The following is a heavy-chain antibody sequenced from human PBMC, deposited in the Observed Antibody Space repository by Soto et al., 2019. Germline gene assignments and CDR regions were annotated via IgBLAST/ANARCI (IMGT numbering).Heavy chain of an antibody. CDR3: ATGGAYYYDSSGYHLY. Sequence: GASVKVSCKVSGYTLTELSMHWVRQAPGKGLEWMGGFDPEDGETIYAQKFQGRVTMTEDTSTDTAYMELSSLRSEDTAVYYCATGGAYYYDSSGYHLYWGQGTLVTVS. J-gene: IGHJ4*02. CDR1: GYTLTELS. D-gene: IGHD3-22*01. CDR2: FDPEDGET. V-gene: IGHV1-24*01.